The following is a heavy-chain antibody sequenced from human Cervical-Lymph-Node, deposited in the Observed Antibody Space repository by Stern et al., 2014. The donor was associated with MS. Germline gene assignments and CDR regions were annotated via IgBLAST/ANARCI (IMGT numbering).Heavy chain of an antibody. Sequence: QVTLRESGPALVKPTQTLTLTCTFSGFSLSTSGVRVNWIRQPPGKALEWLARIDWDDDKFYSTSLKTRLNLSKDTSKNQVVLTMTNMDPVDTATYYCARMLGTHIDYWGQGTLVTVSS. CDR1: GFSLSTSGVR. CDR2: IDWDDDK. V-gene: IGHV2-70*04. CDR3: ARMLGTHIDY. D-gene: IGHD1-1*01. J-gene: IGHJ4*02.